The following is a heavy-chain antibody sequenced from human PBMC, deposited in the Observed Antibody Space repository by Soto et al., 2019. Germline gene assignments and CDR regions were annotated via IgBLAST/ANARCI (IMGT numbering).Heavy chain of an antibody. CDR2: ISSNGGST. D-gene: IGHD1-26*01. V-gene: IGHV3-64*01. CDR3: ARDLIVGATNNYGMDV. Sequence: GGSLRLSFAASGFTFSSYAMHWVRQAPGKGLEYVSAISSNGGSTYYANSVKGRFTISRDNSKNTLYLQMGSLRAEDMAVYYCARDLIVGATNNYGMDVWGQGTTVTVSS. J-gene: IGHJ6*02. CDR1: GFTFSSYA.